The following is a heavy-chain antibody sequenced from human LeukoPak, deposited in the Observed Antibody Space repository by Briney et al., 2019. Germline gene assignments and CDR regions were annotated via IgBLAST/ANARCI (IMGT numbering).Heavy chain of an antibody. V-gene: IGHV3-30*03. CDR1: GFTFSSHG. D-gene: IGHD2-2*01. J-gene: IGHJ6*02. CDR2: ISYEGSIK. CDR3: ATCQGRVCSSTPHGMDV. Sequence: PGGSLRLSCAASGFTFSSHGMHWVRQAPGKGLEWVAVISYEGSIKYYADSVKGRFTISRDNSKNTLYLQMNSLRAEDTAVYYCATCQGRVCSSTPHGMDVWRRGTTVTVSS.